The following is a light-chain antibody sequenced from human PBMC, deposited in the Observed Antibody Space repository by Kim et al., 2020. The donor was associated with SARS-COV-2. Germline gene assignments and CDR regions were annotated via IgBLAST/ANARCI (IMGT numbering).Light chain of an antibody. CDR1: QGIDYW. J-gene: IGKJ4*01. V-gene: IGKV1-12*01. Sequence: ASVEDSVTITCRASQGIDYWLAWYQQKPGKVPRLLISATSSLQSGVPSRFSGSGFGTEFSLTISSLQPEDLATYYCQQAKSLPLTFGGGTKVDIK. CDR2: ATS. CDR3: QQAKSLPLT.